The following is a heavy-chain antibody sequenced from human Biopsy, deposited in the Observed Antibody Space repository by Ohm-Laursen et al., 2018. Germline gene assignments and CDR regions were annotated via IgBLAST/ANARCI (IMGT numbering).Heavy chain of an antibody. CDR3: AKEVFSAVGTSGFDP. CDR2: ISGSGGRT. CDR1: GFTFSNYA. Sequence: SLRLSCAASGFTFSNYAMSWVRQAPGKGLEWVSGISGSGGRTYYAESMKGRFTISRDNSKKTVCLQMKSLRAEDTAVYYCAKEVFSAVGTSGFDPWGQGTLVTVSS. J-gene: IGHJ5*02. D-gene: IGHD1/OR15-1a*01. V-gene: IGHV3-23*01.